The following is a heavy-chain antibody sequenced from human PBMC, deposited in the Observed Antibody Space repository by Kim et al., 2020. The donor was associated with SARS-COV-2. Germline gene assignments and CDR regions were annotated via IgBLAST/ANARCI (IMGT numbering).Heavy chain of an antibody. D-gene: IGHD6-13*01. V-gene: IGHV4-59*01. J-gene: IGHJ4*02. CDR3: ARVTAAGIVFDS. CDR2: IYYTGST. Sequence: SETLSLTCSVSGDSMTYYYWSWIRQPPGKGLEWIGYIYYTGSTRYNPSLKSRVTISVDTSKNQFSMNLTSVTAADTAVYFCARVTAAGIVFDSWGPGSLVRVSS. CDR1: GDSMTYYY.